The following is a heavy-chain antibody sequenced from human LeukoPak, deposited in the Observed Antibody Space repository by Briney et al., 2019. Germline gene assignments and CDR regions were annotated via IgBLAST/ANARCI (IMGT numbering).Heavy chain of an antibody. CDR2: IYYSGST. J-gene: IGHJ4*02. Sequence: KPSETLSLTCTVSGGSISSGGYYWSWIRQHPGKGLEWIGYIYYSGSTYYNPSLKSRVTISVDTSKNQFSLKLSSVTATDTAVYYCARVGDTAMVYFDYWGQGTLVTVSS. CDR3: ARVGDTAMVYFDY. V-gene: IGHV4-31*03. D-gene: IGHD5-18*01. CDR1: GGSISSGGYY.